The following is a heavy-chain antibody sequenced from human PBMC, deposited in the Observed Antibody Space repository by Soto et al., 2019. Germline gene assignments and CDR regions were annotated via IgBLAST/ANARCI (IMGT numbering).Heavy chain of an antibody. D-gene: IGHD3-3*02. V-gene: IGHV4-39*01. J-gene: IGHJ5*02. CDR3: ARHSLAIRKNNWFDP. CDR2: IFYLGSS. Sequence: KPSETLSLTCTFSVDSIISSDFYCGWFRQPPGKGLEWIGSIFYLGSSYYNPSLKSRVTMSVDTSKNQFSLRLRSVTAADTALYFCARHSLAIRKNNWFDPWGQGIMVSVSS. CDR1: VDSIISSDFY.